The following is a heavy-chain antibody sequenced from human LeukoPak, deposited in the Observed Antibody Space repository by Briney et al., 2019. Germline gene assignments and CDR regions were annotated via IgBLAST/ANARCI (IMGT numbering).Heavy chain of an antibody. CDR1: GGSFSGYY. CDR3: ARVGPSSGWYRGGYYFDY. D-gene: IGHD6-19*01. Sequence: PSETLSLTCAVYGGSFSGYYWSWIRQPPGKGLEWIGEINHSGSTNYNPSLKSRVTISVDTSKNQFPLKLSSVTAADTAVYYCARVGPSSGWYRGGYYFDYWGQGTLVTVSS. J-gene: IGHJ4*02. V-gene: IGHV4-34*01. CDR2: INHSGST.